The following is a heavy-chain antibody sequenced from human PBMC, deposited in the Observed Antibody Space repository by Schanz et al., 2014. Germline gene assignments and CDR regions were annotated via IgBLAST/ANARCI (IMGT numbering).Heavy chain of an antibody. V-gene: IGHV4-4*07. D-gene: IGHD6-19*01. CDR3: ARLSHVAVAGSFHDGFDI. J-gene: IGHJ3*02. Sequence: QVQLQESGPGLVKPSETLSLTCTVSGGSISSYYWSWIRQPAGKGLEWIGRIYTSGSTNYNPSLMSRVALSKNTYKTQFSLNLGDGTASDTAVYYCARLSHVAVAGSFHDGFDIWGQGTTVIVSS. CDR2: IYTSGST. CDR1: GGSISSYY.